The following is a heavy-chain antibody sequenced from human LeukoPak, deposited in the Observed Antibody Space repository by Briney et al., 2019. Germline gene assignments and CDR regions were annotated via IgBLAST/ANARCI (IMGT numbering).Heavy chain of an antibody. CDR3: ARFRGCSSTSCYGGSGSYSGY. D-gene: IGHD2-2*01. CDR2: INHNGST. V-gene: IGHV4-39*07. Sequence: SQTRCLTCTVSGGSISSGSYYWSWFRQPPWKGLEWIGEINHNGSTNYNPSLKSRVTISVDTSKNQFSLTLSSVTAADTAVYYCARFRGCSSTSCYGGSGSYSGYWGQGTLVTVSS. J-gene: IGHJ4*02. CDR1: GGSISSGSYY.